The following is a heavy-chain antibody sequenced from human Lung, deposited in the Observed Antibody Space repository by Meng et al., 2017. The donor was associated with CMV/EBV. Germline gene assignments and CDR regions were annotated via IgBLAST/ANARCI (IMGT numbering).Heavy chain of an antibody. CDR1: GYTLTNYY. CDR2: INPSDNTT. D-gene: IGHD6-13*01. CDR3: ARDLGYSSSWYFQYYVDG. V-gene: IGHV1-46*01. J-gene: IGHJ4*02. Sequence: ASVKVSCKASGYTLTNYYIHWVRQAPGQGLEWMGIINPSDNTTIYAQKFQGRVTMTRDTSTSTVYMELSSLRSDDTALYYCARDLGYSSSWYFQYYVDGWGQGXLVTVSS.